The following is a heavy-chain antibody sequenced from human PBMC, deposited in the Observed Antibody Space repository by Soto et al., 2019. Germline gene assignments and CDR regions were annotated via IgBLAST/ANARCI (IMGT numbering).Heavy chain of an antibody. CDR2: ISGSGGST. V-gene: IGHV3-23*01. J-gene: IGHJ4*02. D-gene: IGHD2-2*03. CDR1: GSTFSSYA. CDR3: AKRGGGYCSSTSCYEPGQPVYY. Sequence: GSLRLSCAASGSTFSSYAMSWVRQAPGKGLEWVSAISGSGGSTYYADSVKGRFTISRDNSKNTLYLQMNSLRAEDTAVYYCAKRGGGYCSSTSCYEPGQPVYYWGQGTLVTVSS.